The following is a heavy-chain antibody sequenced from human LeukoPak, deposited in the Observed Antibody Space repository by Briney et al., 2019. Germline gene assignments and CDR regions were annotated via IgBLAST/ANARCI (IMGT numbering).Heavy chain of an antibody. D-gene: IGHD5-12*01. Sequence: LPGGSLRPSCAASGFTFSSYWMSWVRQAPGKGLEWVANIKQDGSEKYYVDSVKGRFTISRDNAKNSLYLQMNSLRAEDTAVYYCARGGKGDIVATKYNDYWGQGTLVTVSS. CDR1: GFTFSSYW. V-gene: IGHV3-7*01. CDR3: ARGGKGDIVATKYNDY. J-gene: IGHJ4*02. CDR2: IKQDGSEK.